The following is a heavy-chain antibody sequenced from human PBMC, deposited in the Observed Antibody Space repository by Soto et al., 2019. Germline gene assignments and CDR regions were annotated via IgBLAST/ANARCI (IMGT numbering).Heavy chain of an antibody. V-gene: IGHV4-34*01. CDR3: ARDKITGLFDY. CDR1: GGSFSGYY. J-gene: IGHJ4*02. D-gene: IGHD2-8*02. CDR2: INHSGST. Sequence: ASDTLSLTCAVYGGSFSGYYWTWIRQPPGTGLEWIGEINHSGSTNYNPSLKSRVTISVDTSKNQFSLKLTSVTAADTAVYYCARDKITGLFDYWGQGTLVTV.